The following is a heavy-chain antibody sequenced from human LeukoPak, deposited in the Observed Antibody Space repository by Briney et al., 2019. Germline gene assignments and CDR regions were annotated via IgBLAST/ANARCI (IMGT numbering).Heavy chain of an antibody. Sequence: SETLSLTCTVSGYSISSGYYWGWIRQPPGKGLEWIGSIYHSGSTYYNPSLKSRVTISVDTSKNQFSLKLSSVTAADTAVYYCARGGKGPVSYYYYMDVWGKGTTVTVSS. J-gene: IGHJ6*03. CDR3: ARGGKGPVSYYYYMDV. CDR2: IYHSGST. CDR1: GYSISSGYY. V-gene: IGHV4-38-2*02. D-gene: IGHD1-14*01.